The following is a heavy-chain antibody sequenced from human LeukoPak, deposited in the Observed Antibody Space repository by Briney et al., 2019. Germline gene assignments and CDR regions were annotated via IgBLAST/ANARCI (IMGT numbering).Heavy chain of an antibody. CDR1: GYTFTSYY. CDR3: ARDDLRYYDMTY. J-gene: IGHJ4*02. Sequence: ASVKVSCKASGYTFTSYYMHWVRQAPGQGLEWMGIINPSGGSTSYAQKFQGRVTMTRDTSTSTVYMELRSLRSEDTAVYYCARDDLRYYDMTYWGQGTLVTVSS. D-gene: IGHD3-22*01. V-gene: IGHV1-46*01. CDR2: INPSGGST.